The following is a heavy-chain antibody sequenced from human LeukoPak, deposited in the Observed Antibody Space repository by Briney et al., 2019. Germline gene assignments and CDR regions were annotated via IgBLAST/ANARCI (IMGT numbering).Heavy chain of an antibody. D-gene: IGHD5-12*01. V-gene: IGHV3-74*01. CDR1: GFTFSNFW. CDR3: TRAGFSAYDFDS. Sequence: GGSLRLSCAASGFTFSNFWMHWARQAPGKGLVWVSRINNDGSNTNYADSVKGRFTISRDNAKNTLYLQMNSLRAEGTAVYYCTRAGFSAYDFDSWGQGTLVTVSS. J-gene: IGHJ4*02. CDR2: INNDGSNT.